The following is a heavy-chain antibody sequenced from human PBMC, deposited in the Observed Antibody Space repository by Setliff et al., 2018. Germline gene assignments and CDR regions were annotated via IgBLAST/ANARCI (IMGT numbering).Heavy chain of an antibody. CDR3: ALEYSNSSPTVYYYMDV. CDR1: GGIFNSFS. Sequence: ASVKVSCKASGGIFNSFSITWVRQAPGQGLEWMGRIIPLFETANYVEKFQGRVTITADKSTSTAYMELSRLTSEDTAVYYCALEYSNSSPTVYYYMDVWGKGTTVTVSS. D-gene: IGHD6-6*01. V-gene: IGHV1-69*06. CDR2: IIPLFETA. J-gene: IGHJ6*03.